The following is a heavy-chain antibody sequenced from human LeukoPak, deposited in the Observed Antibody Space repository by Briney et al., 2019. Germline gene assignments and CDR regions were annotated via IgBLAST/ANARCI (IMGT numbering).Heavy chain of an antibody. CDR3: ARVLDSSGYYYGFDP. CDR2: IYYSGHT. CDR1: GGSISSSSYY. V-gene: IGHV4-39*07. J-gene: IGHJ5*02. D-gene: IGHD3-22*01. Sequence: SETLSLTCTVSGGSISSSSYYWGWIRQPPGKGLEFIGNIYYSGHTYYNPSLKSRVTISVDTSKNQFSLKLSSVTAADTAVYYCARVLDSSGYYYGFDPWGQGTLVTVSS.